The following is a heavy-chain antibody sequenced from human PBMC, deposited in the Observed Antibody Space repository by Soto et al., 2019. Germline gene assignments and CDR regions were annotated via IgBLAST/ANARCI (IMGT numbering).Heavy chain of an antibody. Sequence: ETLSLTCTVSGVSISSYYWSWIRHPPGKGLEWIGYIYYSGATNYNPYLKSRVTLSVDTTNNQFSLRLSSVTAADTAVYFCARQQYCGSSTCYDSLYYQYMDVWGKGTMVTVSS. J-gene: IGHJ6*03. CDR3: ARQQYCGSSTCYDSLYYQYMDV. V-gene: IGHV4-59*08. CDR1: GVSISSYY. D-gene: IGHD2-2*01. CDR2: IYYSGAT.